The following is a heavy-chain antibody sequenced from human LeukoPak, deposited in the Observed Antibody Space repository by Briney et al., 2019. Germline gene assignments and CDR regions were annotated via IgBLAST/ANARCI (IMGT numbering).Heavy chain of an antibody. Sequence: GGSLRLSCAASGFTFSSYEMNWVRQAPGKGLEWVSYISSSGRTIYYADSVKGRFTISRDNAKNSLYLQMNSLRAEDTAVYYCARTSRQLWPSALFDYWGQGTLVTVSS. CDR1: GFTFSSYE. J-gene: IGHJ4*02. V-gene: IGHV3-48*03. D-gene: IGHD5-18*01. CDR3: ARTSRQLWPSALFDY. CDR2: ISSSGRTI.